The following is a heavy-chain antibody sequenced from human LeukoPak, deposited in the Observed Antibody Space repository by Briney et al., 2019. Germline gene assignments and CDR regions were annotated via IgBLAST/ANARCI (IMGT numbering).Heavy chain of an antibody. V-gene: IGHV3-49*04. CDR1: GCIFGDYA. Sequence: PGGSLRLSCTGSGCIFGDYAMNWVRQAPGKGLEWVGFVRRKAYGETTEYAASVKGRFTISRDDSRSIAYLQMNSLKTKNPALYYCTRDLCYYSGWYEYFDYWGQGTLVTVSS. CDR2: VRRKAYGETT. J-gene: IGHJ4*02. D-gene: IGHD6-19*01. CDR3: TRDLCYYSGWYEYFDY.